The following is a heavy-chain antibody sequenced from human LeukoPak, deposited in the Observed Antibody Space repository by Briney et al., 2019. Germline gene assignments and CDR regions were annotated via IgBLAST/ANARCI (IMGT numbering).Heavy chain of an antibody. D-gene: IGHD3-22*01. CDR3: ARYYYDSSGLGDAFDI. J-gene: IGHJ3*02. Sequence: GGSLRLSCAASGFTFSSYEMNWVRQAPGKGLELVSYISSSGSTIYYADSVKGRFTISRDNAKNSLYLQMNSLRAEDTAVYYCARYYYDSSGLGDAFDIWGQGTMVTVSS. V-gene: IGHV3-48*03. CDR2: ISSSGSTI. CDR1: GFTFSSYE.